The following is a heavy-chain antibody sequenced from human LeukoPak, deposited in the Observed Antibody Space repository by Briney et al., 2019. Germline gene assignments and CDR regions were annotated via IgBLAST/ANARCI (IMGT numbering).Heavy chain of an antibody. Sequence: SETLSLTCTVSGGSISSGVYYWSWIRQHPGKGLEWIGYIYYSGSTYSNPSLKSRLTMSVDISKNQFYLKLSSVTAADTAVYCCARGVKGLRGAFDIWGQGTMVTVSS. J-gene: IGHJ3*02. CDR2: IYYSGST. D-gene: IGHD3-10*01. CDR3: ARGVKGLRGAFDI. V-gene: IGHV4-31*03. CDR1: GGSISSGVYY.